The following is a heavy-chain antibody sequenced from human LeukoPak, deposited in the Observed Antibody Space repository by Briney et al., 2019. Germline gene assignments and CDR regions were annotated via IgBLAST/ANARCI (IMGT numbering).Heavy chain of an antibody. CDR2: IYSGGST. V-gene: IGHV3-53*01. D-gene: IGHD3-22*01. Sequence: GGSLRLSCAASGFTVSINYMSWVRQAPGKGLEWVSVIYSGGSTYYADSVKGRFTISRDNSKNTLYLQMNSLRAEDTAVYYCARGDYYDSSGYSQYFQHWGQGTLVTVSS. CDR3: ARGDYYDSSGYSQYFQH. CDR1: GFTVSINY. J-gene: IGHJ1*01.